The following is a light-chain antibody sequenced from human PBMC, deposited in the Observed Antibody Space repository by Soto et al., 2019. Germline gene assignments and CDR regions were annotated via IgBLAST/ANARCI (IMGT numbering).Light chain of an antibody. CDR1: QSVGRNY. J-gene: IGKJ3*01. CDR3: QQRSNWGIT. V-gene: IGKV3D-20*02. CDR2: GAS. Sequence: VMTQSPATLSVSPGERASLSCRASQSVGRNYLAWYQQKPGQAPRLLIYGASSRATGIPDRFSGSGSGTDFTLTISSLEPEDFAVYYCQQRSNWGITFGPGTKVDIK.